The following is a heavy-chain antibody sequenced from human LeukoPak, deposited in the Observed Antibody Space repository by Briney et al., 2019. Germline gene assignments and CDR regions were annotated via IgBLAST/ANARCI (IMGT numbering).Heavy chain of an antibody. V-gene: IGHV4-4*07. CDR1: GGSLSSYY. CDR3: ARDATTLTTHWFDP. Sequence: SETLSLTCTVSGGSLSSYYWSWIRQPAGRGLEWIGRIYTSGSTTYNTSLKSRVTISVDTSKNQFSLKLSSVTATDTAVYYCARDATTLTTHWFDPWGQGTLVTVSS. D-gene: IGHD4-17*01. CDR2: IYTSGST. J-gene: IGHJ5*02.